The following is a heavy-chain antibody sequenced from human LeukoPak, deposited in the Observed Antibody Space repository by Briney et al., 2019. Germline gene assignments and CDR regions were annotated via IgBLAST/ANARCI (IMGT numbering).Heavy chain of an antibody. J-gene: IGHJ5*02. CDR3: VRAVTDADFSGGYPNWFDP. V-gene: IGHV1-8*01. D-gene: IGHD3-3*01. CDR2: IDPKRGNT. CDR1: GYIFTNYE. Sequence: ASLKVSCQASGYIFTNYEINWGRPAAGQGLEWMGWIDPKRGNTVYAQKFRGRVTFTRDTSANTTYMELNSLGSEDTGLYYCVRAVTDADFSGGYPNWFDPWGQGTLVTVSS.